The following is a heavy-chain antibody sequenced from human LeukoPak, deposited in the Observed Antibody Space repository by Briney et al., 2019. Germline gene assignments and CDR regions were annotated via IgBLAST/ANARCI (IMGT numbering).Heavy chain of an antibody. CDR2: IRYDGGNK. CDR3: AKGFYYYMDV. Sequence: GGSLRLSCAASGFTFSSYGMHWVRQAPGKGLEWVAFIRYDGGNKYYADSVKGRFTISRDNSKNTLYLQMNSLRAEDTAVYYCAKGFYYYMDVWGKGTTVTISS. V-gene: IGHV3-30*02. J-gene: IGHJ6*03. CDR1: GFTFSSYG.